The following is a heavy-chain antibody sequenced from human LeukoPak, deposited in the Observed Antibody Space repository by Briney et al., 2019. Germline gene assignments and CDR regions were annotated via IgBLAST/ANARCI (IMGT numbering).Heavy chain of an antibody. D-gene: IGHD3-3*01. CDR1: GFTFSSYS. CDR2: ISSSSSYI. Sequence: PGGSLRLSCAASGFTFSSYSMNWVRQAPGKGLEWVSSISSSSSYIYYADSVKGRFTISRDNAKNSLYLQMNSLRAEDTAVYYCAKGAGYDFWSGYYSDYYYYMDVWGKGTTVTVSS. CDR3: AKGAGYDFWSGYYSDYYYYMDV. J-gene: IGHJ6*03. V-gene: IGHV3-21*04.